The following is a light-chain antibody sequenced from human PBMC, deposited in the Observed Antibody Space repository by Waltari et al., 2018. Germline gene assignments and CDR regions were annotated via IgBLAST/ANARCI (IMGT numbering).Light chain of an antibody. V-gene: IGKV3-11*01. CDR2: DAS. J-gene: IGKJ2*01. CDR3: QQRSSWTPHT. Sequence: EIVLTQSPATLSLSPGETATLSCRASQSVGTYLAWYQQKPGQAPRLLIYDASNRATGIPDRFRGSGSGTDFTLTISSLEPEDFVVYYCQQRSSWTPHTFGQGARLEIK. CDR1: QSVGTY.